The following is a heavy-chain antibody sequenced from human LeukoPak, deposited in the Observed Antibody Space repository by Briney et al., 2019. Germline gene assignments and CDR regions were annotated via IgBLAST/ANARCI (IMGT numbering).Heavy chain of an antibody. Sequence: PSETLSLTCTVSGDSISSYYWSWIRQPPGKGLEWIGYIYYSGSTNYNPSLKSRVTISVDTSKNQFSLKLSSVTAADTAVYYCARDFSPGQRFYFDYWGQGTLVTVSS. CDR1: GDSISSYY. D-gene: IGHD6-25*01. J-gene: IGHJ4*02. CDR2: IYYSGST. V-gene: IGHV4-59*01. CDR3: ARDFSPGQRFYFDY.